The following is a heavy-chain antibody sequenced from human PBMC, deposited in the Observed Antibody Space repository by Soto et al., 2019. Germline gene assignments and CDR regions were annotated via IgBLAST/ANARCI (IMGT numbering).Heavy chain of an antibody. D-gene: IGHD3-22*01. Sequence: SETLSLTCTVSGGSVSSASYYWSWIRQPPGKGLDWIAYMYNTGSTNYNPSLKSRVTISADTSKNQFSLKLSSVTAADTAVYYCASGDSSGYSPTYWGQGTPVTVSS. CDR1: GGSVSSASYY. J-gene: IGHJ4*02. CDR3: ASGDSSGYSPTY. CDR2: MYNTGST. V-gene: IGHV4-61*01.